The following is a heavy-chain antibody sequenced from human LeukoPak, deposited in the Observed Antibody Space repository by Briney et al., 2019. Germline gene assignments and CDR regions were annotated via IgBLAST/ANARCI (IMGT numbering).Heavy chain of an antibody. CDR3: ARPVDYGDLFDY. J-gene: IGHJ4*02. CDR1: GGTFSSYA. V-gene: IGHV1-2*02. CDR2: INPNSGGT. Sequence: ASVKVSCKASGGTFSSYAISWVRQAPGQGLEWMGWINPNSGGTNYAQKFQGRVTMTRDTSISTAYMVLSRLRSDDTAVYYCARPVDYGDLFDYWGQGTLVTVSS. D-gene: IGHD4-17*01.